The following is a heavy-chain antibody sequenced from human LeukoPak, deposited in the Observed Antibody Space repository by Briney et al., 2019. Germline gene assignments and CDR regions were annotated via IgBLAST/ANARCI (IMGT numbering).Heavy chain of an antibody. Sequence: AASVKVSCKVSGYTLTELSMHWVRQAPGKGLEWMGGFDPEDGETIYAQRFQGRVTMTEDTSTDTAYMELSSLRSEDTAVYYCATFGGYCSSTSCWGFDYWGQGTLVTVSS. CDR2: FDPEDGET. D-gene: IGHD2-2*01. CDR3: ATFGGYCSSTSCWGFDY. V-gene: IGHV1-24*01. CDR1: GYTLTELS. J-gene: IGHJ4*02.